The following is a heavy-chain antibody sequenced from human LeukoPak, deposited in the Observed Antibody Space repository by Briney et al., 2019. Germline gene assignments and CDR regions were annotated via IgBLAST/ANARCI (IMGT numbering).Heavy chain of an antibody. J-gene: IGHJ4*02. CDR1: GFTFSNYA. D-gene: IGHD1-26*01. CDR3: VKSRRVGANQRGLFDY. Sequence: GGSLRLSCVGSGFTFSNYAMSWVRQAPGKGLDWVSVISGSAHKIRYADSVRGRSTISRDNSENTVYLQMNSLRADDTAVYYCVKSRRVGANQRGLFDYWGQGTLVTVSS. V-gene: IGHV3-23*01. CDR2: ISGSAHKI.